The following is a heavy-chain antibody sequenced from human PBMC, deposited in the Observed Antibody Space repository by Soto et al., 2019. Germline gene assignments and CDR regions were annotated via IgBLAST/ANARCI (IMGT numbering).Heavy chain of an antibody. V-gene: IGHV2-5*02. D-gene: IGHD2-21*02. CDR2: IYWDDDK. CDR1: GFSLTTSGVG. CDR3: VRRVTAFDI. J-gene: IGHJ3*02. Sequence: QITLKESGPTLVKPTQTLTLTCTFSGFSLTTSGVGVGWIRQSPGKALEWLALIYWDDDKRYSPSLNSRLTITHDTSKHQVFLTMTNMDPVDTATYYCVRRVTAFDIWGQGTMVTVSS.